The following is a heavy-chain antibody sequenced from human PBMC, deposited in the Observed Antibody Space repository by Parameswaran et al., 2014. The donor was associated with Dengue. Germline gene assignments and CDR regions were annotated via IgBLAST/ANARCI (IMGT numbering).Heavy chain of an antibody. Sequence: WVRQAPGQRLEWMGWINAGNGNTKYSQRFQGRVTITRDTSASTAYMELSSLRSEDTAVYYCARSGGVWWPNAFDIWGQGDNGHRLL. V-gene: IGHV1-3*01. D-gene: IGHD2-21*01. CDR2: INAGNGNT. J-gene: IGHJ3*02. CDR3: ARSGGVWWPNAFDI.